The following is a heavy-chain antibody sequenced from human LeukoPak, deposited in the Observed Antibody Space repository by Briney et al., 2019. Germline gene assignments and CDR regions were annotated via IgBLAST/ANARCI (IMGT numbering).Heavy chain of an antibody. CDR3: VRDSDDYYWALDF. D-gene: IGHD3-10*01. V-gene: IGHV6-1*01. J-gene: IGHJ4*02. CDR2: TYYRSRWGN. CDR1: GDSVSNNIAT. Sequence: KASQALSLTCAISGDSVSNNIATWNRVRQSPSRGLEWLGRTYYRSRWGNDYAISVKGRITINPDTSRNQFSLQLNSVTPEDTAVYYCVRDSDDYYWALDFWGQGTPVTVSS.